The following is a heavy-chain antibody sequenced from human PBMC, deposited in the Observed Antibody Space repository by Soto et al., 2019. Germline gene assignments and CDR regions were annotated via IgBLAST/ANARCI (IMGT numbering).Heavy chain of an antibody. CDR1: GYNFDAFD. Sequence: QVQLVQSGAEVKKPGASVKVSCEASGYNFDAFDIHWVRQAAGQGLEWMGWMNPRTGDTAFAQEFQDRVTMTSGTSRNTAYMEVSGLRSEDTAVYFCVRQPGGVATPGDDYWGQGTLVTVSS. J-gene: IGHJ4*02. CDR2: MNPRTGDT. CDR3: VRQPGGVATPGDDY. V-gene: IGHV1-8*02. D-gene: IGHD3-10*01.